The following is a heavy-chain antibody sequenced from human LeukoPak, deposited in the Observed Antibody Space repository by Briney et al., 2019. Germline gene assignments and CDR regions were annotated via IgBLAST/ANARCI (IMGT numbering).Heavy chain of an antibody. CDR2: INGSGGST. CDR3: TKDGPRDIVVVPAADPYYFDY. D-gene: IGHD2-2*01. J-gene: IGHJ4*02. V-gene: IGHV3-23*01. CDR1: GFTFSSYA. Sequence: GGSLRLSCAASGFTFSSYAMSWVRQAPGKGLEWVSAINGSGGSTYYADSVKGRFTISRDNSKNTLYLQMNSLRAEDTAVYYCTKDGPRDIVVVPAADPYYFDYWGQGTLVTVSS.